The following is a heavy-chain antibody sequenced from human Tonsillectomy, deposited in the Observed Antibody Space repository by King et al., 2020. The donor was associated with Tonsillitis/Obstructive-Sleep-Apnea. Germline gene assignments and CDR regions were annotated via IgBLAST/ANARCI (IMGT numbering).Heavy chain of an antibody. CDR3: ARLSMDALDATDY. D-gene: IGHD1-1*01. CDR2: TYYRSKWYN. CDR1: GDSVSSNSAA. V-gene: IGHV6-1*01. Sequence: VQLQQSGPGLVKPSQTLSLPCAISGDSVSSNSAAWNWIRQSPSSGLEWLGRTYYRSKWYNDYAVSVKSRITINPDTSKNQFSLQLKSVTPEDTAVYYCARLSMDALDATDYWGQGTLVTVSA. J-gene: IGHJ4*02.